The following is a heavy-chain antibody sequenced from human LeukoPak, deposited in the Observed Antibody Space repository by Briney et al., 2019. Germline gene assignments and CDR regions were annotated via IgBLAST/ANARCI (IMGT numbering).Heavy chain of an antibody. V-gene: IGHV4-34*01. CDR1: GGSFSGYY. D-gene: IGHD6-13*01. J-gene: IGHJ2*01. CDR2: INHSGST. CDR3: ARVSSSWYQDWYFDL. Sequence: SETLSLTCAVYGGSFSGYYWSWTRQPPGKGLEWIGEINHSGSTNYNPSLKSRVTMSVDTSKNQFSLKLSSVTAADTAVYYCARVSSSWYQDWYFDLWGRGTLVTVSS.